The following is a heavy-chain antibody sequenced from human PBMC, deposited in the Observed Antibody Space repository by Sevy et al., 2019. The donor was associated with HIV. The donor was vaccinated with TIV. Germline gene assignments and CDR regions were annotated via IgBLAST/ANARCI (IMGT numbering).Heavy chain of an antibody. CDR3: ARAADSTIPWYFDL. CDR2: ISSSSSYI. D-gene: IGHD5-12*01. CDR1: GFTFSSYS. J-gene: IGHJ2*01. Sequence: GGSLRLSCAASGFTFSSYSMNWVRQAPGKGLEWVSSISSSSSYIYYADSVKGRFTISRDNAKNSLYLQMNSQRAEDTAVYYCARAADSTIPWYFDLWGRGTLVTVSS. V-gene: IGHV3-21*01.